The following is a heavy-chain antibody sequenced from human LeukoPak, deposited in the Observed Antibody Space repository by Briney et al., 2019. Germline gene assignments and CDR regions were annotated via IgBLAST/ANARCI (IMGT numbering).Heavy chain of an antibody. J-gene: IGHJ2*01. CDR3: ATVYCSGGSCPWYFDL. D-gene: IGHD2-15*01. CDR1: GYTLTELS. CDR2: FDPEDGET. Sequence: ASVKVSCKVSGYTLTELSMHWVRQAPGKGLEWMGGFDPEDGETIYAQKFQGRVTVTEDTSTDTAYMELSSLRSEDTAVYYCATVYCSGGSCPWYFDLWGRGTLVTVSS. V-gene: IGHV1-24*01.